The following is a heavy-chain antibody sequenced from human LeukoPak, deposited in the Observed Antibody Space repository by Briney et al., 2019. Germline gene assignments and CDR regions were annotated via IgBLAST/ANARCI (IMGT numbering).Heavy chain of an antibody. CDR1: GFTFSSYG. J-gene: IGHJ4*02. D-gene: IGHD2-2*01. CDR2: IRYDGSNK. CDR3: AKDPHPTTIVVVPEDFDY. V-gene: IGHV3-30*02. Sequence: GGSLRLSCAASGFTFSSYGMHWVRQAPGKGLEWVAFIRYDGSNKYYADSVKGRFIISRDNSKNTLYLQMNSLRAEDTAVYYCAKDPHPTTIVVVPEDFDYWGQGTLVTVSS.